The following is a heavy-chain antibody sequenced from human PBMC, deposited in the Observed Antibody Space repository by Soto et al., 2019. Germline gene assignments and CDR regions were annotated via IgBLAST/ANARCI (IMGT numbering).Heavy chain of an antibody. CDR1: GGSISSYY. J-gene: IGHJ4*02. Sequence: SETLSLTCTVSGGSISSYYWSWIRQPPGKGLEWIGYIYYSGSTNYNPSLESRVTISVDTSKNQFSLKLNSVTAADTAVYYCASYGYSSPIFDYWGQGTLCTVSS. CDR3: ASYGYSSPIFDY. V-gene: IGHV4-59*01. D-gene: IGHD6-19*01. CDR2: IYYSGST.